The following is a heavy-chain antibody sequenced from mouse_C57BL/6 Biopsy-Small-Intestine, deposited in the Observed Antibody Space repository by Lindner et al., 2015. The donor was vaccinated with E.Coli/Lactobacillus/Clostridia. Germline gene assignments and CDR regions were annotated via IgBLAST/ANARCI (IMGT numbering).Heavy chain of an antibody. Sequence: VQLQESGPELVKPGASVKMSCKASGYTFTDYNMHWVRQSHGKSLEWIGYINPKSGGTSYNQKFKGKATLTVNKSSSTASMELRSLTSDDSAVYYCAAYGYDFDYWGQGTPLTVSS. V-gene: IGHV1-22*01. D-gene: IGHD2-2*01. CDR2: INPKSGGT. CDR3: AAYGYDFDY. CDR1: GYTFTDYN. J-gene: IGHJ2*01.